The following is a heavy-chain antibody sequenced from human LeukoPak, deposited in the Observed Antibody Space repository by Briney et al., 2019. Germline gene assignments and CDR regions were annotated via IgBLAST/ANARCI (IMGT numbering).Heavy chain of an antibody. D-gene: IGHD3-10*01. CDR2: IYYSGST. V-gene: IGHV4-39*01. CDR3: AGHGSYFQH. Sequence: SETLSLTCTVSGGSITSSSYYWGWIRQPPGKGLEWIGSIYYSGSTYYNPSLKSRVTISVDTSKNQFSLKLSSVTAADTAVYCCAGHGSYFQHWGQGTLVTVSS. CDR1: GGSITSSSYY. J-gene: IGHJ1*01.